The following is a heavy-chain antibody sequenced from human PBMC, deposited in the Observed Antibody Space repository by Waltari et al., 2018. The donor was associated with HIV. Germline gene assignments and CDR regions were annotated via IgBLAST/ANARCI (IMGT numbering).Heavy chain of an antibody. Sequence: QVQLQESGPGLVKPSQTLSLTCSVSGGSMRSDNYYWNWVRQPAGKGLEWIGRVDASGDTKYNPSLKSRVTISMDTSKNQFSLRLTSMTAADTAVYYCVREGGGIVFIPWYFDHWGQGALVTVSS. CDR2: VDASGDT. J-gene: IGHJ4*02. V-gene: IGHV4-61*02. CDR3: VREGGGIVFIPWYFDH. D-gene: IGHD3-16*02. CDR1: GGSMRSDNYY.